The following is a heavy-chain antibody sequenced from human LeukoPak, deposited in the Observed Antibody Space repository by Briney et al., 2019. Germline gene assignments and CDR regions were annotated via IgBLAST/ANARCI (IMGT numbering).Heavy chain of an antibody. J-gene: IGHJ6*03. Sequence: ASVKVSCKASGYTFTSYDINWVRQATGQGLEWMGWMNPNSGNTGYAQKFQRRVTITRNTSISTAYMELSSLRSEDTAVYYCARVPTTVAPYYYYYYYMDVWGKGTTVTVSS. V-gene: IGHV1-8*03. CDR1: GYTFTSYD. D-gene: IGHD4-23*01. CDR3: ARVPTTVAPYYYYYYYMDV. CDR2: MNPNSGNT.